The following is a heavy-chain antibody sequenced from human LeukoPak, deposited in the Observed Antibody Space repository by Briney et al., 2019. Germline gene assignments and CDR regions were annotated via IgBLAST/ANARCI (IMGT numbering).Heavy chain of an antibody. CDR2: IYISGST. CDR3: VRAGEYSSSADY. Sequence: SETLSLTCTVSGGSISSYYLTWIRQPPGKGLEWIGYIYISGSTNYNPSLKSRVTISVDTSKNQFSLKVFSETAADTAVYYCVRAGEYSSSADYWGQGIHVTVSS. D-gene: IGHD6-6*01. V-gene: IGHV4-4*08. J-gene: IGHJ4*02. CDR1: GGSISSYY.